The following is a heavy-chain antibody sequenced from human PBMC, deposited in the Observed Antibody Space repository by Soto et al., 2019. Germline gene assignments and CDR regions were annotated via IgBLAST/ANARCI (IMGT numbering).Heavy chain of an antibody. D-gene: IGHD4-17*01. V-gene: IGHV3-21*01. Sequence: GGSLRLSCAASGFTFSSYSMNWVRQAPGKGLEWVSSISSSSSYIYYADSVKGRFTISRDNAKNSLYLQMNSLRAEDTAVYYCARIGHLYGDYVDYYYYYMDVWGKGTTVTVSS. J-gene: IGHJ6*03. CDR3: ARIGHLYGDYVDYYYYYMDV. CDR2: ISSSSSYI. CDR1: GFTFSSYS.